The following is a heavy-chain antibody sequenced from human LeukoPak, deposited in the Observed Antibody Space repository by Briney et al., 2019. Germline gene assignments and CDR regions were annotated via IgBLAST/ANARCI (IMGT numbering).Heavy chain of an antibody. CDR3: ARDRGGGYYDSSGYQDAFDI. CDR1: GYTFTGYY. J-gene: IGHJ3*02. Sequence: WASVNVSCKAPGYTFTGYYMHWVRQAPGQGLEWMGRINPNSGGTNYAQKFQGRVTMTRDTSISTAYMELSRLRSDDTAVYYCARDRGGGYYDSSGYQDAFDIWGQGTMVTVSS. V-gene: IGHV1-2*06. CDR2: INPNSGGT. D-gene: IGHD3-22*01.